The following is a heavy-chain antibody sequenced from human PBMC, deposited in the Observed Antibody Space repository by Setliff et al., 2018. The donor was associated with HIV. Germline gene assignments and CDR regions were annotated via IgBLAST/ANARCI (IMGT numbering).Heavy chain of an antibody. D-gene: IGHD1-26*01. CDR2: IYPKSGDT. V-gene: IGHV1-2*02. Sequence: GASVKVSCKASGYTFTDYYMHWMRQAPGRGLEWMGWIYPKSGDTNYEQKFQGRVTLTRDTSISTAYMEVNSLTSDDTAVYYCARGRHSGTYEAFDIWGPGTMVTVSS. J-gene: IGHJ3*02. CDR1: GYTFTDYY. CDR3: ARGRHSGTYEAFDI.